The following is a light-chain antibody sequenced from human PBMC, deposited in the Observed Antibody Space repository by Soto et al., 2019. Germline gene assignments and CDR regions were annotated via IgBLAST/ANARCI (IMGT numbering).Light chain of an antibody. J-gene: IGKJ1*01. CDR3: QQYDNWPPWT. CDR1: ESVGSH. V-gene: IGKV3-15*01. CDR2: GVS. Sequence: DTVMTQSPATLSVSPGETATLSCRASESVGSHLAWYQQKPGQAPRLLISGVSTRATGIPARFRGSGSETECTLTISSLQSEDFAVYYCQQYDNWPPWTFGQGTKVEI.